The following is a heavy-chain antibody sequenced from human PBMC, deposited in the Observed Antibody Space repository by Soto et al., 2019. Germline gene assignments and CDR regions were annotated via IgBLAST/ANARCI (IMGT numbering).Heavy chain of an antibody. J-gene: IGHJ4*02. CDR3: ASGYYFDY. V-gene: IGHV3-72*01. CDR2: TRNKANSYTT. Sequence: EVQLVESGGGLVQPGGSLRLSCAASGFTFSDHYMDWVRQAPGKGLEWVGRTRNKANSYTTEYAASVKGRFTISRDDSKNSLYLQMNSLKTEDTAVYYCASGYYFDYWGQGTLVTVSS. CDR1: GFTFSDHY. D-gene: IGHD3-10*01.